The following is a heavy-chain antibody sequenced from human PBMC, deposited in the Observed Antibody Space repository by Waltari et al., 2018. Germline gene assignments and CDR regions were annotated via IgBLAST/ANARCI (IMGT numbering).Heavy chain of an antibody. V-gene: IGHV3-23*01. CDR1: GFSFNNLA. J-gene: IGHJ3*02. CDR2: ISSSGRST. D-gene: IGHD4-17*01. Sequence: EVQLLESGGGLVQSGESLRPSCVTSGFSFNNLAMAWVLQAPGKVPEWVSGISSSGRSTYYADSVKGRFTISRDNSENTLSLQMNSLRAEDTAIYYCGKDPNGDYVGAFDIWGQGTMVTVS. CDR3: GKDPNGDYVGAFDI.